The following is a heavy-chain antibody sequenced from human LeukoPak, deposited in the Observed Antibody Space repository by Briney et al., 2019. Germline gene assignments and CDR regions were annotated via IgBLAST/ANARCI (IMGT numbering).Heavy chain of an antibody. CDR1: GFTFSSYG. Sequence: PGGSLRLSCAASGFTFSSYGMHWVRQAPGKGLEWVAVISYDGSNKYYADSVKGRFTISRDNSKNTLYLQMNSLRAGDTAVYYCAKLVGATSATNDYWGQGTLVTVSS. CDR3: AKLVGATSATNDY. D-gene: IGHD1-26*01. J-gene: IGHJ4*02. V-gene: IGHV3-30*18. CDR2: ISYDGSNK.